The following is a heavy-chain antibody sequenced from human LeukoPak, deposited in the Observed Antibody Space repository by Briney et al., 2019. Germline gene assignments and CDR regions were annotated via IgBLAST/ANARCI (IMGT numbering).Heavy chain of an antibody. CDR2: INHSGST. CDR1: GGSFSGYY. Sequence: SETLSLTCAVYGGSFSGYYWSWIRKPPGKGLEWIGEINHSGSTNYNPSLKSRVTISVDTSKNQFSLKLSSVTAADTAVYYCARSRHGYIGQDYWGQGTLVTVSS. D-gene: IGHD5-18*01. CDR3: ARSRHGYIGQDY. J-gene: IGHJ4*02. V-gene: IGHV4-34*01.